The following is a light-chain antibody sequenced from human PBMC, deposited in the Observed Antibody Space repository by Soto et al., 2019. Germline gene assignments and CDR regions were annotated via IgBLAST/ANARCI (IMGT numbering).Light chain of an antibody. CDR1: QSVSSN. CDR3: QQYNNWPPHT. V-gene: IGKV3-15*01. CDR2: GAS. Sequence: EILMTQSPATLSVYPGERATLSCRASQSVSSNLAWYQQKPGQAPRLLIYGASTRATGIPARFSGSGSGTEFTLNISSLQSEDFAVYYCQQYNNWPPHTFGQGTKLEIK. J-gene: IGKJ2*01.